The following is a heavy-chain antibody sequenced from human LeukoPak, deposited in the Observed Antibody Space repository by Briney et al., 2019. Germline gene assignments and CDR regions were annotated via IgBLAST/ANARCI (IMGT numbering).Heavy chain of an antibody. CDR3: ARASGSGSYGALDY. CDR2: IYHSGGT. CDR1: GYSISSGYL. Sequence: PSETLSLTCAVSGYSISSGYLWGWLRQPPGKGLEWIGSIYHSGGTNYSPSLKSRVTISVDTSKNQFSLMLSSVTAADTAVYYCARASGSGSYGALDYWRQGMLVTVSS. V-gene: IGHV4-38-2*01. D-gene: IGHD3-10*01. J-gene: IGHJ4*02.